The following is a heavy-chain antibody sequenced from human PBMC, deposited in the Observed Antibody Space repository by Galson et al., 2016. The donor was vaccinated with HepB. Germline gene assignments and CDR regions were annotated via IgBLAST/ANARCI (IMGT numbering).Heavy chain of an antibody. CDR3: ARAPLHDYYDSSGYYYGACDI. V-gene: IGHV4-59*01. Sequence: ETLSLTCIVSGGSISSYYWSWIRQPPGKGLEWIGYIYYSGSTNHNPSLKSRVPISVDPSKNQFSLKLSSVTAADTAVYYCARAPLHDYYDSSGYYYGACDIWGQGTMVTVSS. D-gene: IGHD3-22*01. J-gene: IGHJ3*02. CDR2: IYYSGST. CDR1: GGSISSYY.